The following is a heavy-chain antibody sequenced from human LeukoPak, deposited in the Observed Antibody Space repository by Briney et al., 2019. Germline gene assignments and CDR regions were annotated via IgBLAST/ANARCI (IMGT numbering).Heavy chain of an antibody. CDR1: GYTFSHYA. Sequence: ASVKVSCKASGYTFSHYAMNWVRQAPGQGVEWMGWINTNTGNPTYAQGFTGRFVFSLDTSVSTAYLRISSLKAEDTAVYYCVRAASPLTAVLLAAAGDYWGQGTLVTVSS. V-gene: IGHV7-4-1*02. CDR3: VRAASPLTAVLLAAAGDY. D-gene: IGHD6-13*01. CDR2: INTNTGNP. J-gene: IGHJ4*02.